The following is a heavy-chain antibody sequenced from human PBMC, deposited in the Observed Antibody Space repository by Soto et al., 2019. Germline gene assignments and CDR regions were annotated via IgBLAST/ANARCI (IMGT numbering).Heavy chain of an antibody. CDR2: ISSYNGDT. Sequence: QVQLVQSGAEVKKPGASVKVSCKASGYTFTRSGISWVRQAPGQGPEWMGWISSYNGDTNYAQTFQGRVTTTTDTITRTAFMELRSLRSYDTAVYYCAGEGGAPYHYYRLDVLGQGTPVTVSS. CDR1: GYTFTRSG. D-gene: IGHD3-10*01. J-gene: IGHJ6*02. V-gene: IGHV1-18*01. CDR3: AGEGGAPYHYYRLDV.